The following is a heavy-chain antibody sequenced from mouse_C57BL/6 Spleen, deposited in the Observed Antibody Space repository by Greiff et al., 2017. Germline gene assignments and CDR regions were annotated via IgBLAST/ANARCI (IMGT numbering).Heavy chain of an antibody. CDR2: IYPGDGDT. J-gene: IGHJ2*01. V-gene: IGHV1-82*01. CDR1: GYAFSSSW. D-gene: IGHD2-2*01. Sequence: VKLQESGPELVKPGASVKISCKASGYAFSSSWMNWVKQRPGKGLEWIGRIYPGDGDTNYNGKFKGKATLTADKSSSTAYMQLSSLTSEDSAVYFCARGYGYDEVFDYWGQGTTLTVSS. CDR3: ARGYGYDEVFDY.